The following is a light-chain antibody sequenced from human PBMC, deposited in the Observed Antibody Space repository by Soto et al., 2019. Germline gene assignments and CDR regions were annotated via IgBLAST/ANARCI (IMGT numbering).Light chain of an antibody. CDR3: QQYNIWPPYS. V-gene: IGKV3-15*01. CDR2: GAS. J-gene: IGKJ2*03. CDR1: QSVSSN. Sequence: TVMTQSPGTLSLSPGARATLSCRASQSVSSNLAWYQQKPGQAPRLLIYGASTRATGTPARFSGSGSGTEFTLTISGLQSEDFALYYCQQYNIWPPYSFGQGTKVDIK.